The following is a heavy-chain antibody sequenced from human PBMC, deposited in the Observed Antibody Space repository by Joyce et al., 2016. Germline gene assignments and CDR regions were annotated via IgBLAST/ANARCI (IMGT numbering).Heavy chain of an antibody. V-gene: IGHV3-48*01. CDR1: GFTFRSYS. D-gene: IGHD3-3*01. J-gene: IGHJ3*02. Sequence: EVQLVESGGGLVQPGGSLRLSCAVSGFTFRSYSINWVRQAPGKGLEGVSYISSSGKSIYYADSVEVRCTISRDNVKNSLFLQTNSLRVEDTAVYYCVRETAYYDFWSGYHSGAFDIWGQGTMVTVSS. CDR2: ISSSGKSI. CDR3: VRETAYYDFWSGYHSGAFDI.